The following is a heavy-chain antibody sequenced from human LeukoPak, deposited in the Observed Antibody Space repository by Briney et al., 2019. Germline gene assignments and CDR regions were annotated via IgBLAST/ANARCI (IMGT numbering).Heavy chain of an antibody. D-gene: IGHD2-2*01. CDR2: ISSNGGST. V-gene: IGHV3-64*01. J-gene: IGHJ3*02. Sequence: GGSLRLSCAASGFTFSSYAMHWVRQAPGKGLEYASAISSNGGSTYYANSVKGRFTISRDNSKNTLYLQMGSLRAEDMAVYYCARGGGYCSSTSCISRAFDIWGQGTMVTVFS. CDR3: ARGGGYCSSTSCISRAFDI. CDR1: GFTFSSYA.